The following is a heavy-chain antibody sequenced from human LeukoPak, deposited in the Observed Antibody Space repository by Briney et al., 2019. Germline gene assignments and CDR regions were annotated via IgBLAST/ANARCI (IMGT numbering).Heavy chain of an antibody. J-gene: IGHJ6*02. V-gene: IGHV1-46*01. D-gene: IGHD3-22*01. Sequence: ASVKVSCKASGYIFTSYYMHWVRQAPGQGLEWMGIINPSGGSTSYAQKFQGRVTMTRDTSTSTVYMELSSLRSDDTAVYYCARDDAYYYDSSGYYYGRYYYGMDVWGQGTTVTVSS. CDR3: ARDDAYYYDSSGYYYGRYYYGMDV. CDR2: INPSGGST. CDR1: GYIFTSYY.